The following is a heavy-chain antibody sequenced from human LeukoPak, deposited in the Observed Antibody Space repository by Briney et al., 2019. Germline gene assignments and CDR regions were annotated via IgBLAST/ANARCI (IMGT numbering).Heavy chain of an antibody. CDR2: IHFTGST. Sequence: SGTLSLTCTVSGGSISSHYWSWIRQPPGKGLEWIGYIHFTGSTKYNPSLNSRVTMSVDTSKNQFSLQLSSVTATDTAVYFCARHSSSWYPDYWGQGTLVTVSS. CDR3: ARHSSSWYPDY. D-gene: IGHD6-13*01. CDR1: GGSISSHY. V-gene: IGHV4-59*08. J-gene: IGHJ4*02.